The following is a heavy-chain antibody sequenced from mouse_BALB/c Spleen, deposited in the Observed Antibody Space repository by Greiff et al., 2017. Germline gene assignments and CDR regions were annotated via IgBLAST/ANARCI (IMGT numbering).Heavy chain of an antibody. Sequence: VRLVESGGGLVKPGGSLKLSCAASGFTFSSYAMSWVRQTPEKRLEWVASISSGGSTYYPDSVKGRFTISRDNARNILYLQMSSLRSEDTAMYYCARAWDGYYSYFDYWGQGTTLTVSS. CDR3: ARAWDGYYSYFDY. CDR1: GFTFSSYA. J-gene: IGHJ2*01. D-gene: IGHD2-3*01. V-gene: IGHV5-6-5*01. CDR2: ISSGGST.